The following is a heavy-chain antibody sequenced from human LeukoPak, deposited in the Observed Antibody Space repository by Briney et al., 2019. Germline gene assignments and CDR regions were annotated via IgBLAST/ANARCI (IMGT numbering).Heavy chain of an antibody. CDR1: GGSISSSSYY. J-gene: IGHJ3*02. V-gene: IGHV4-39*01. CDR3: ARPGRYYDFWSGSGAFDI. CDR2: IYYSGST. Sequence: SETLSLTCTVSGGSISSSSYYWGWIRQPPGKGLEWIGRIYYSGSTYYNPSLKSRVTISVDTSKNQFSLKLSSVTAADTAVYYCARPGRYYDFWSGSGAFDIWGQGTMATVSS. D-gene: IGHD3-3*01.